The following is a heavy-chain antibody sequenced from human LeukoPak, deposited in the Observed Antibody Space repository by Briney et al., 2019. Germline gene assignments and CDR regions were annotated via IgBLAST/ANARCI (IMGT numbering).Heavy chain of an antibody. J-gene: IGHJ4*02. CDR3: AREAGGYSSSSFDY. CDR2: IIPIFGTA. D-gene: IGHD6-13*01. Sequence: SVKVSCKASGGTFSSYAISWVRQAPGQGLEWMGGIIPIFGTANYAQKFQGRVTITADESTSTAYMELSSLRSEDTAVYYCAREAGGYSSSSFDYWGQGTPVTVSS. V-gene: IGHV1-69*13. CDR1: GGTFSSYA.